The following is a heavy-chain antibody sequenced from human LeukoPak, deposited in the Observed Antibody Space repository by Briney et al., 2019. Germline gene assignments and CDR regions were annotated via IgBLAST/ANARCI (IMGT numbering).Heavy chain of an antibody. V-gene: IGHV3-21*06. CDR2: ITRSNYI. J-gene: IGHJ4*02. Sequence: GGSLRLSCAASGFTFSSYSMNWVRQAPGKGLEWVSSITRSNYIYYADSVKGRFIISRDNAKNSLYLQMNSLRAEDTAVYYCLRGDRRDYWGQGTLVTVSS. CDR1: GFTFSSYS. CDR3: LRGDRRDY.